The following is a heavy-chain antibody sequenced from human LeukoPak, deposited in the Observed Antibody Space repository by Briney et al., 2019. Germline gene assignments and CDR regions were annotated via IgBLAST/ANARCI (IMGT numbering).Heavy chain of an antibody. CDR1: GYTLTELS. D-gene: IGHD3-22*01. V-gene: IGHV1-24*01. Sequence: ASVKVSCKVSGYTLTELSMHRVRQAPGKGLEWMGGFDPEDGETIYAQKFQGRVTMTEDTSTDTAYMELSSLRSEDTAVYYRARPGYYDSSDYYSWFDPWGQGTLVTVSS. CDR3: ARPGYYDSSDYYSWFDP. J-gene: IGHJ5*02. CDR2: FDPEDGET.